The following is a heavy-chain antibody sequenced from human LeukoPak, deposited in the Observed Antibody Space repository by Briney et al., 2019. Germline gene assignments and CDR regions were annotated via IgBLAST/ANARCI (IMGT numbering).Heavy chain of an antibody. CDR2: ISYDGSNK. V-gene: IGHV3-30*03. D-gene: IGHD5-18*01. CDR3: ARAGSITAMVDHASDI. CDR1: GFTFSSYG. J-gene: IGHJ3*02. Sequence: PGRSLRLSCAASGFTFSSYGMHWVRQAPGKGLEWVAVISYDGSNKYYADSVKGRFTISRDNSKNTLYLQMNSLRAEDTAVYYCARAGSITAMVDHASDIWGQGTMVTISS.